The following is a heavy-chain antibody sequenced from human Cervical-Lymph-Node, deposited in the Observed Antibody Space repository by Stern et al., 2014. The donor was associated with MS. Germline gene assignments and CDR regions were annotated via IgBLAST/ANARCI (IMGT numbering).Heavy chain of an antibody. CDR1: GFTFSTYA. CDR2: VSYDGTQR. D-gene: IGHD3-10*01. CDR3: ARGGRGVGLEY. V-gene: IGHV3-30-3*01. J-gene: IGHJ4*02. Sequence: ESGGGVVQPGRSLSLSCVASGFTFSTYAMHWVRQAPGKGLECVAFVSYDGTQRNSTDSVKARFTISRDNSKNTLYLHMNSLRDEDTAVYFCARGGRGVGLEYWGQGALVTVSS.